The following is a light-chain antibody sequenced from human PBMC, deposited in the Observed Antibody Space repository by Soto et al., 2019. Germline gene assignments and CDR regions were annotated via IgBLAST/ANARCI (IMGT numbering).Light chain of an antibody. CDR2: GNS. Sequence: QSALTQPPSVSGAPGQRVTISCTGSSSNIGAGYDVHWYQQFPGTAPKLLIYGNSNRPSGVPARFSGSKSGSSASLAITGLQAEDEADYYCQSYDSSQTGPKVLFGGGTKVTVL. V-gene: IGLV1-40*01. CDR3: QSYDSSQTGPKVL. J-gene: IGLJ2*01. CDR1: SSNIGAGYD.